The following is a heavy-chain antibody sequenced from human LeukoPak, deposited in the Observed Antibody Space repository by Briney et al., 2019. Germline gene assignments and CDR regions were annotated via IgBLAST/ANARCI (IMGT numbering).Heavy chain of an antibody. J-gene: IGHJ6*03. CDR1: GITLSAYG. CDR2: VNQGGTEK. CDR3: AREHYFYYMDG. Sequence: GGSLRLSCAASGITLSAYGTHWVRQAPGKGLEWVANVNQGGTEKYYVDSVKGRFTISRDNAENSLYLQMNSLRAEDTAVYYCAREHYFYYMDGWGKGTTVTVSS. V-gene: IGHV3-7*01.